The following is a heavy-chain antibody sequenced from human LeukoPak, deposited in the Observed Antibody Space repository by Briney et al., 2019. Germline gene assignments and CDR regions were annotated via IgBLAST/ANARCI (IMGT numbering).Heavy chain of an antibody. CDR3: ARAYGDYGY. J-gene: IGHJ4*02. CDR1: GYSISSGYY. D-gene: IGHD4-17*01. V-gene: IGHV4-38-2*02. Sequence: SETLSLTCTVSGYSISSGYYWGWVRQPPGKGLEWIGSFYHGGSTYYNSSLKSRVTISVDTSKNQFSLKVSSVTAADTAVYYCARAYGDYGYWGQGTLFTVSS. CDR2: FYHGGST.